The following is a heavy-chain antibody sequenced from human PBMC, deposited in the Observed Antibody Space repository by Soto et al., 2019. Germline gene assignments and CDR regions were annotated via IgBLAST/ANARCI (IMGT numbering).Heavy chain of an antibody. Sequence: DVQLVESGGGLVQPGGSLRLSCVASGFIFSNYEMNWVRQAPGRGLECVSYISSRGGTIYHADSVKGRFTISRDNAKNSVYLQMNSLRAEDTAIYYWARAIGGSYLYGLDVWGQLTTVTVSS. CDR3: ARAIGGSYLYGLDV. D-gene: IGHD1-26*01. V-gene: IGHV3-48*03. CDR1: GFIFSNYE. J-gene: IGHJ6*02. CDR2: ISSRGGTI.